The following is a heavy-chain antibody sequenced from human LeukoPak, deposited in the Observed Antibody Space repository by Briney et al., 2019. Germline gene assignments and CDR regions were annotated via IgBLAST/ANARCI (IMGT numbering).Heavy chain of an antibody. CDR2: VSSDGGTK. Sequence: GGSLRLSCTASKFTFSNYGMQWVRQAPGKGLEWVAVVSSDGGTKYYADSVKGRFTISRDNSRNTMYLQMDSLRAEDTAVYYCAKGWNVVFDYWGQGTLVTVSS. CDR3: AKGWNVVFDY. D-gene: IGHD1-1*01. V-gene: IGHV3-30*18. J-gene: IGHJ4*02. CDR1: KFTFSNYG.